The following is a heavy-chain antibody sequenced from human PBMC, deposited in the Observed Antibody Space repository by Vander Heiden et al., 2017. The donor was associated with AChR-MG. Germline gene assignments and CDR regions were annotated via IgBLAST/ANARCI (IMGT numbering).Heavy chain of an antibody. D-gene: IGHD1-20*01. CDR3: ARGPLITGTTADAFDI. CDR2: MNPNSGNT. CDR1: GHTFTSYD. J-gene: IGHJ3*02. V-gene: IGHV1-8*01. Sequence: QVQLVQSGAEVKKPGASVKVSCTASGHTFTSYDINWVRQATGQGLEWMGWMNPNSGNTGDAQKFQGRVTMTRNTSISTAYMELSSLRSEDTAVYYCARGPLITGTTADAFDIWGQGTMVTVSS.